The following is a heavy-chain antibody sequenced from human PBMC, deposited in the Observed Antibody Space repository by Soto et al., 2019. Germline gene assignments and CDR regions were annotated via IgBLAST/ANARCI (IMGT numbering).Heavy chain of an antibody. CDR3: ARDLWGKYCSSSSCATLDS. V-gene: IGHV3-33*01. Sequence: QVQLVESGGGVVQPGRSLRLSCAASGFNFRTYGMHWVRQAPGKGLEWVAVIWHDGSGKRYGDSVRGRFTISRDNSEDTVYLQMSSPRAEDTAVYYCARDLWGKYCSSSSCATLDSWGQGTLVTVSS. CDR1: GFNFRTYG. D-gene: IGHD2-2*01. J-gene: IGHJ4*02. CDR2: IWHDGSGK.